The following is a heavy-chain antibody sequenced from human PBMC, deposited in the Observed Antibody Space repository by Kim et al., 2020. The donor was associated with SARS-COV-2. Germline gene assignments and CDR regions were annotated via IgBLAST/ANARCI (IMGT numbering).Heavy chain of an antibody. V-gene: IGHV1-8*01. CDR3: ARGGRLRYFDWYNEY. D-gene: IGHD3-9*01. CDR2: MHPNSGNT. CDR1: GYSFTFYE. J-gene: IGHJ1*01. Sequence: ASVKVSCKASGYSFTFYEINWVRQAPGQGLEWVGWMHPNSGNTDYAQKFRGRVTMTRNTSISTAYLELSSLRSDDRAVYSCARGGRLRYFDWYNEYWGQGTLVPVSS.